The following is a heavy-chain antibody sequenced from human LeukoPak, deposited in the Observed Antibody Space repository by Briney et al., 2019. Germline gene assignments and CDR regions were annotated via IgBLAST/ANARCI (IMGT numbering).Heavy chain of an antibody. CDR2: IKQDGSEK. CDR1: GFTFSSYW. Sequence: GGSLRLSCAASGFTFSSYWMTWVRQAPGKGLEWVANIKQDGSEKYYVASVKGRFTFSRDNAKSSLYLQMNSLRVEDTAVYYCARGSGGSSWYNWFDPWGQGTLVTVSS. J-gene: IGHJ5*02. V-gene: IGHV3-7*03. CDR3: ARGSGGSSWYNWFDP. D-gene: IGHD6-13*01.